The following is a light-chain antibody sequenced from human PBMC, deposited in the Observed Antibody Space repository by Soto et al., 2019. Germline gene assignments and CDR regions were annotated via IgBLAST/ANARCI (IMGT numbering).Light chain of an antibody. CDR3: SSYTSGSPYV. CDR1: SNDVGGYNY. V-gene: IGLV2-14*01. Sequence: QSALTQPASVSGSPGQSITISCTGTSNDVGGYNYVSWYQQHPGKAPKLVIYEVSHRPSGISDRFSGSKSANMASLTISGLQVEDEAEYYCSSYTSGSPYVFGPGTKLTVL. J-gene: IGLJ1*01. CDR2: EVS.